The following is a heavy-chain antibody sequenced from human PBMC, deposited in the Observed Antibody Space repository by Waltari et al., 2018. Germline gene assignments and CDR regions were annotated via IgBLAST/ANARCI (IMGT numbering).Heavy chain of an antibody. CDR2: IYHSGST. J-gene: IGHJ3*02. CDR1: GGSISRSNW. D-gene: IGHD3-10*01. V-gene: IGHV4-4*02. CDR3: ARGNVLLWFREPTNAFDI. Sequence: QVQLQESGPGLVKPSGTLSLTCAVSGGSISRSNWWSWVRQPPGKGLEWIGEIYHSGSTNYNPSLKSRVTISVDKSKNQFSLKLSSVTAADTAVYYCARGNVLLWFREPTNAFDIWGQGTMVTVSS.